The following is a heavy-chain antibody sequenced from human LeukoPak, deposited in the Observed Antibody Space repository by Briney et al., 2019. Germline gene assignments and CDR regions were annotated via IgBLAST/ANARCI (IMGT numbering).Heavy chain of an antibody. CDR2: ISYDGSNK. D-gene: IGHD6-13*01. CDR3: ARERAAAFDY. J-gene: IGHJ4*02. CDR1: GFTSSSYA. Sequence: GGSLRLSCAASGFTSSSYAMHWVRQAPGKGLEWVAVISYDGSNKYYADSVKGRFTISRDNSKNTLYLQMNSLRAEDTAVYYCARERAAAFDYWGQGTLVTVSS. V-gene: IGHV3-30*04.